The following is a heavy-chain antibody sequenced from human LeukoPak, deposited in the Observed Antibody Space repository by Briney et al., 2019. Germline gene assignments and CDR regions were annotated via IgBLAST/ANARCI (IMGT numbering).Heavy chain of an antibody. V-gene: IGHV4-39*01. D-gene: IGHD6-13*01. Sequence: SETLSLTCTVSGGSISDTTYHWGWVRQPPGKGLEWIGSIHYSGKTYYSPSLKSRVTISVDTSKNQFSLKLSLVTAADTAVYYCAREISSSLRAWGQGTLVTVSS. CDR2: IHYSGKT. CDR3: AREISSSLRA. J-gene: IGHJ5*02. CDR1: GGSISDTTYH.